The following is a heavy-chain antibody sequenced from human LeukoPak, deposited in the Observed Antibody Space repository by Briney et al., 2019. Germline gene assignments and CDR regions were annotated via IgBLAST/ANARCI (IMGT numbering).Heavy chain of an antibody. CDR2: SSWNSGSI. Sequence: GGSLRLSCAASGFTFDDYAMHWVRQAPGKGLEWVSGSSWNSGSIGYADSVKGRFTISRDNAKNSLYLQMNSLRAEDTALYYCAKDSITYYYDSSGYYYFDYWGQGTLVTVSS. V-gene: IGHV3-9*01. CDR1: GFTFDDYA. CDR3: AKDSITYYYDSSGYYYFDY. J-gene: IGHJ4*02. D-gene: IGHD3-22*01.